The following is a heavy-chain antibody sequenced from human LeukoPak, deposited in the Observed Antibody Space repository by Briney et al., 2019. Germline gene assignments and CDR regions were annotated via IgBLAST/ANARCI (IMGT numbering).Heavy chain of an antibody. CDR3: AKDSVSGLVRYFVGLPFDY. J-gene: IGHJ4*02. D-gene: IGHD3-9*01. CDR2: ISYDGSNK. V-gene: IGHV3-30*18. Sequence: GGSLRLSSAASGFTFRSYGMQWVCEAPRKGLEWVALISYDGSNKYYADSVKGRFTIARDNSKKTLYLQMNSLRAEDTAVYYSAKDSVSGLVRYFVGLPFDYWGQGTLVTVSS. CDR1: GFTFRSYG.